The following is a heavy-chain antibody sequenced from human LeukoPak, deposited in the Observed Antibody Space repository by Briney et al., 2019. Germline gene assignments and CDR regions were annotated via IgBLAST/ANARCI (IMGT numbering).Heavy chain of an antibody. D-gene: IGHD3-10*01. J-gene: IGHJ6*02. Sequence: GGSLRLSCAASGFTFSSYSMNWVRQAPGKGLEWVSSISSSSSYIYYADSVKGRFTISRENAKNSLYLQMNSLSAEDTAVYYWAGALYYYGSGSLYGMDVWGQGTTVTVSS. CDR3: AGALYYYGSGSLYGMDV. CDR1: GFTFSSYS. V-gene: IGHV3-21*01. CDR2: ISSSSSYI.